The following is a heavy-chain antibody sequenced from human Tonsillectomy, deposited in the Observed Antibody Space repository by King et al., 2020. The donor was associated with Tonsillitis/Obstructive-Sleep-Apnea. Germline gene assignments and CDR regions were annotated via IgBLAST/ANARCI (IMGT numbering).Heavy chain of an antibody. J-gene: IGHJ3*02. CDR2: INNSGST. D-gene: IGHD2-2*01. V-gene: IGHV4-34*01. CDR3: ARSGYQRPIVMTFDI. CDR1: GGSFSGYY. Sequence: VQLQQWGAGLLKPSETMSLTCAVYGGSFSGYYWSWIREPPGKGREWSGEINNSGSTNYNPSLKRRETISVDTSKNKFSLKRSSVTAADTAVYYCARSGYQRPIVMTFDIWGQGTMVTVSS.